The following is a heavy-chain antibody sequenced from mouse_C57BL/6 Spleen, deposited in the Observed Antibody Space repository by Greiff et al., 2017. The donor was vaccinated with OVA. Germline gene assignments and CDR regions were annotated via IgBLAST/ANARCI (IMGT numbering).Heavy chain of an antibody. J-gene: IGHJ4*01. CDR1: GYSFTGYY. V-gene: IGHV1-42*01. CDR2: INPSTGGT. CDR3: ATPYYAMDY. Sequence: EVKLVESGPELVKPGASVKISCKASGYSFTGYYMNWVKQSPEKSLEWIGEINPSTGGTTYNQKFKGKATLTVDKSSSTAYMQLKSLTSEDSAVYYCATPYYAMDYWGQGTSVTVSS.